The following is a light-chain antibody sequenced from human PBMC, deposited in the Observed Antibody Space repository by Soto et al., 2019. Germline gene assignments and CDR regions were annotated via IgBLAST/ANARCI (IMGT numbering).Light chain of an antibody. Sequence: DIQMTQSHSTLSASVGDTFTITCRASESIDNWLAWYQQKPGKAPKLLIFAASTLVRGVPSRFSGSGSGTEFTLTISSLQPDDFATYYCQQYNSYSHTFGQGTKVDIK. V-gene: IGKV1-5*01. J-gene: IGKJ1*01. CDR2: AAS. CDR3: QQYNSYSHT. CDR1: ESIDNW.